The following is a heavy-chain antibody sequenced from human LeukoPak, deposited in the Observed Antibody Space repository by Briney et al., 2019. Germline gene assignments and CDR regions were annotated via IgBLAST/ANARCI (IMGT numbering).Heavy chain of an antibody. J-gene: IGHJ4*02. V-gene: IGHV3-11*04. D-gene: IGHD7-27*01. CDR2: ISSSGSTI. CDR3: AKDKSGTGEGFDY. Sequence: KPGGSLRLSCAASGFTFSDYYMSWIRQAPGKGLEWVSYISSSGSTIYYADSVKGRFTISRDNSKNTLYLQMNSLRAEDTAVYYCAKDKSGTGEGFDYWGQGTLVTVSS. CDR1: GFTFSDYY.